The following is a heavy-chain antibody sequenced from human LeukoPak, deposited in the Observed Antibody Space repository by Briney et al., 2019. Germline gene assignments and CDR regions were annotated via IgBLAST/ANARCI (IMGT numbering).Heavy chain of an antibody. J-gene: IGHJ4*02. Sequence: SSETLSLTCTVSGGSISSYYWSWIRQPPGEGLEWIGYIYYSGSTNYNPSLKSRVTISVDTSKNQFSLKLSSVTAADTAVYYCARGRAVASDYWGQGTLVTVSS. V-gene: IGHV4-59*12. D-gene: IGHD6-19*01. CDR1: GGSISSYY. CDR2: IYYSGST. CDR3: ARGRAVASDY.